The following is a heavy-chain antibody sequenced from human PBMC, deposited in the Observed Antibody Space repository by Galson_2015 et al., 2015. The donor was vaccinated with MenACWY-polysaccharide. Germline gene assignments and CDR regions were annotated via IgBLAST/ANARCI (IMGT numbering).Heavy chain of an antibody. V-gene: IGHV4-4*02. CDR3: ARDYCSRTSCYGMDV. CDR1: SGSISSKDW. Sequence: CAVSSGSISSKDWWTWVRQPPGEGLEWIGEVSQSGSTHYNPSLESRVTISVDKSKNQFSLVLRSVTAADTAVYYCARDYCSRTSCYGMDVWGQGTTVTVSS. D-gene: IGHD2-2*01. J-gene: IGHJ6*02. CDR2: VSQSGST.